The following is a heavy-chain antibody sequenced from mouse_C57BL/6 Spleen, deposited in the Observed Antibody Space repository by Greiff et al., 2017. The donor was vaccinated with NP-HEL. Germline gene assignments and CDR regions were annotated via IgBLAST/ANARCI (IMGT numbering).Heavy chain of an antibody. Sequence: DVHLVESGGGLVQPGGSLSLSCAASGFTFTDYYMSWVRQPPGKALEWLGFIRNKANGYTTEYSASVKGRFTISRDNSQSILYLQMNALRAEDSATYYCARYRWYEGYFDVWGTGTTVTVSS. D-gene: IGHD2-14*01. V-gene: IGHV7-3*01. CDR3: ARYRWYEGYFDV. CDR1: GFTFTDYY. J-gene: IGHJ1*03. CDR2: IRNKANGYTT.